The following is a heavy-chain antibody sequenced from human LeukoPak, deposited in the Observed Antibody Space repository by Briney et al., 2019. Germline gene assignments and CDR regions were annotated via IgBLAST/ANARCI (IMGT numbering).Heavy chain of an antibody. CDR3: ANGARRITIFGEVIYTPFDY. V-gene: IGHV3-23*01. Sequence: PGGSLRLSCAASGFTFSSYAMSWVRQAPGKGLEWVSAISGSGGSTYYADSVKGRFTISRDNSKNTLYLQMNSLRAEDTAVYYCANGARRITIFGEVIYTPFDYWGQGTLVTVSS. CDR1: GFTFSSYA. J-gene: IGHJ4*02. D-gene: IGHD3-3*01. CDR2: ISGSGGST.